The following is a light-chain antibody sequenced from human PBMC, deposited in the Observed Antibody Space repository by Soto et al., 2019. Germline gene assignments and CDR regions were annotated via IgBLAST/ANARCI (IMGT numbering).Light chain of an antibody. CDR2: KAS. CDR1: QSIGSW. J-gene: IGKJ5*01. CDR3: QKYNSYPIN. Sequence: DIQMTHSPSILSASVLDRVTITFRSSQSIGSWLAWYQHEPGKAPKLLIYKASSLESGVPSRFSGSGSGTEFTLTISSLQPDDFATYYCQKYNSYPINFGQGTRLEIK. V-gene: IGKV1-5*03.